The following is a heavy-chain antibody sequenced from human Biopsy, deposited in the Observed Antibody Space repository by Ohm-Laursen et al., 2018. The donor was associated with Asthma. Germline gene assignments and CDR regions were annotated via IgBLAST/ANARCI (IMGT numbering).Heavy chain of an antibody. J-gene: IGHJ3*02. Sequence: SLRLSCTASGFTFRSYGMHWVRQGPGKGLEWVALVSSDGHNKYYEQSVKGRFTISRDNSRNRLDLQINRLTVEDSAVYFCARQSGQDNGDSSAFDTWGQGTKVAVSS. CDR1: GFTFRSYG. CDR3: ARQSGQDNGDSSAFDT. CDR2: VSSDGHNK. D-gene: IGHD3-22*01. V-gene: IGHV3-30*03.